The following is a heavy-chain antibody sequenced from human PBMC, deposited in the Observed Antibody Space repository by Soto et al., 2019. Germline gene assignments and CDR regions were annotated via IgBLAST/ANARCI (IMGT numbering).Heavy chain of an antibody. CDR1: GYTFTSYH. CDR3: GRAQAWDIHDS. CDR2: INCGSGST. V-gene: IGHV1-46*01. Sequence: QVQLVQSGAEVKKPGASVRISCKASGYTFTSYHMHWVRQAPGQGLEWMGGINCGSGSTNYAPQFRGRVTMTRDTSTSTVYRELSSLTSEDTAMYHCGRAQAWDIHDSWGQGTLVTVSS. J-gene: IGHJ4*02. D-gene: IGHD1-26*01.